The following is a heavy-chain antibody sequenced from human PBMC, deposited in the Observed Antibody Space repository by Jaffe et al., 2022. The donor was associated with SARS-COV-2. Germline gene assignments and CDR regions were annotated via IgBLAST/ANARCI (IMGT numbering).Heavy chain of an antibody. CDR2: INHSGST. Sequence: QVQLQQWGAGLLKPSETLSLTCAVYGGSFSGYYWSWIRQPPGKGLEWIGEINHSGSTNYNPSLKSRVTISVDTSKNQFSLKLSSVTAADTAVYYCARGTRPGWIQLWFPGFDPWGQGTLVTVSS. CDR1: GGSFSGYY. J-gene: IGHJ5*02. CDR3: ARGTRPGWIQLWFPGFDP. V-gene: IGHV4-34*01. D-gene: IGHD5-18*01.